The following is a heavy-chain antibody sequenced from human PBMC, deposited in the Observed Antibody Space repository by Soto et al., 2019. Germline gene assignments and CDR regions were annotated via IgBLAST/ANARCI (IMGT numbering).Heavy chain of an antibody. V-gene: IGHV3-33*01. D-gene: IGHD1-26*01. CDR1: GLTPSSYG. J-gene: IGHJ4*02. CDR2: ICYDGSNK. Sequence: GGYLRHSCAASGLTPSSYGMLWVPQAPGKGLEWVAVICYDGSNKHYADPVKGRFTISRDNSKNTLSLQMHGLRAEDTAIYYCARDIDWYSNSSGFDNWGQGT. CDR3: ARDIDWYSNSSGFDN.